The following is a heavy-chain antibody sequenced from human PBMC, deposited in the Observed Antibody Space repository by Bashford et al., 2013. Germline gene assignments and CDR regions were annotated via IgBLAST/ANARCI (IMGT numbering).Heavy chain of an antibody. V-gene: IGHV3-7*03. CDR1: GFTFISYA. J-gene: IGHJ4*02. CDR3: ARGSSGSYYRGECDY. CDR2: INEDGTET. D-gene: IGHD1-26*01. Sequence: GGSLRLSCGASGFTFISYAMSWVRQAPGKGLEWVGNINEDGTETYYVGSLKGRFTVSRDNAKNSLYLQMNSLRSEDTAFYYCARGSSGSYYRGECDYWGQGTLVTVSS.